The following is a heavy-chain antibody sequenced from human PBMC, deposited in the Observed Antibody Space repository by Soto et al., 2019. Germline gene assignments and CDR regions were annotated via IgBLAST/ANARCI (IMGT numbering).Heavy chain of an antibody. CDR2: IYYSGST. CDR3: ARHHHYTVTLFDY. Sequence: PSETLSLTCTVSGGSISSSSYYWGWIRQPPGKGLEWIGSIYYSGSTYYNPSLKSRVTISVDTSKNQFSLKLSSVTAADTAVYYRARHHHYTVTLFDYWGQGTLVTVSS. CDR1: GGSISSSSYY. V-gene: IGHV4-39*01. J-gene: IGHJ4*02. D-gene: IGHD4-17*01.